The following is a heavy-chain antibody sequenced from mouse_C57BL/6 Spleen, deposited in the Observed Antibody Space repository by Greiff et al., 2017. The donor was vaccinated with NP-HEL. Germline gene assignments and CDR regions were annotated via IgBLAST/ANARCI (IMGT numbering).Heavy chain of an antibody. CDR2: IYPGSGST. CDR1: GYTFTSYW. J-gene: IGHJ4*01. D-gene: IGHD2-3*01. CDR3: ARRGGYYSYAMDD. V-gene: IGHV1-55*01. Sequence: QVQLQQPGAELVKPGASVKMSCKASGYTFTSYWITWVKQRPGQGLEWIGDIYPGSGSTNYNEKFKSKATLTVDTSSSTAYMQLSSLTSEDSAVYYCARRGGYYSYAMDDWGQGTSVTVSS.